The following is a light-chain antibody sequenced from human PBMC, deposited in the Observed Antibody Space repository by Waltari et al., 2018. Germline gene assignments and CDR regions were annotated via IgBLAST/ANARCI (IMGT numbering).Light chain of an antibody. CDR1: QGVNSY. CDR2: AAS. V-gene: IGKV1-16*01. CDR3: QQYNSPPYS. Sequence: DIQMTQSPSSLSASVGDTVTITCRASQGVNSYLAWYQQKPGKAPTRLIYAASTLQSGVPSRFSGSGSGTDFTLTISSLQPEDFATYYCQQYNSPPYSFGQGTKVEIK. J-gene: IGKJ2*03.